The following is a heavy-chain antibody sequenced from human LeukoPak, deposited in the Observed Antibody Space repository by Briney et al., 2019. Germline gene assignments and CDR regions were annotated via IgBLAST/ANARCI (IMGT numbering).Heavy chain of an antibody. CDR2: IKQDGSEE. J-gene: IGHJ6*02. CDR3: ARDPYSSTWSYGMDV. V-gene: IGHV3-7*05. CDR1: GFTFSSYW. D-gene: IGHD6-6*01. Sequence: PGGSLRLSCAASGFTFSSYWMSWVRQAPGKGLECVANIKQDGSEEVYVDSVKGRFTISRDNAKNSLLLQMNTLRAEDTAVYYCARDPYSSTWSYGMDVWGQGTTVTVSS.